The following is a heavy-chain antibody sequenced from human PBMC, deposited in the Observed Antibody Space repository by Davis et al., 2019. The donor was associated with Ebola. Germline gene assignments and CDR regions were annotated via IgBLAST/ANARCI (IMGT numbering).Heavy chain of an antibody. D-gene: IGHD5-12*01. CDR3: ARAIYSGYGAQGDYYYYGMDV. J-gene: IGHJ6*02. V-gene: IGHV1-8*01. CDR1: GYTFSNYD. CDR2: MNPDSGNT. Sequence: AASVKVSCKASGYTFSNYDINWVRQASGQGLEWMGWMNPDSGNTGYAQKFQGRVTITRDTSASTAYMELSSLRSEDTAVYYCARAIYSGYGAQGDYYYYGMDVWGQGTTVTVSS.